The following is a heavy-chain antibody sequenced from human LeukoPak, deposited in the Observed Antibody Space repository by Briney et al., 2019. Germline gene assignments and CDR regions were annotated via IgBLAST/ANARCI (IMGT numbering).Heavy chain of an antibody. CDR1: GFTFSSYA. CDR3: AKPIPSVVVPAAPDY. D-gene: IGHD2-2*01. J-gene: IGHJ4*02. V-gene: IGHV3-23*01. Sequence: GGSLRLSCAASGFTFSSYAMSWVCQAPGKGLEGVSAISGSGGSTYYADSVKGRFTISRDNSKNTLYLQMNSLRAEDTAVYYCAKPIPSVVVPAAPDYWGQGTLVTVSS. CDR2: ISGSGGST.